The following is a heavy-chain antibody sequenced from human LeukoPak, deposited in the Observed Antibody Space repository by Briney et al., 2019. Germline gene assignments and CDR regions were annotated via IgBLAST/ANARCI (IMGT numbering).Heavy chain of an antibody. CDR3: ARDVRSGYSYGAPDH. J-gene: IGHJ4*02. CDR2: ISYSGNT. CDR1: GYSISSGFY. Sequence: SETLSLTCTVSGYSISSGFYWGWIRQPPGKGLEWIGSISYSGNTYNNPSLKSRVTMSVDTSRNQFSLKLSSVIAADTAVYYCARDVRSGYSYGAPDHWGQGTLVTVSS. D-gene: IGHD5-18*01. V-gene: IGHV4-38-2*02.